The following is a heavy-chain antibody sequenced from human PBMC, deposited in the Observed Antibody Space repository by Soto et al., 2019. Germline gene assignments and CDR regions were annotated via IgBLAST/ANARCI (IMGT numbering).Heavy chain of an antibody. CDR2: IYYSGST. V-gene: IGHV4-59*01. CDR1: GGSISSCY. J-gene: IGHJ6*02. CDR3: ARALGYQLLYPLYYYGMDV. D-gene: IGHD2-2*02. Sequence: SETLSLTCTVSGGSISSCYWSWIRQPPGKGLEWIGYIYYSGSTNYNPSLKSRVTISVDTSKNQFSLKLSSVTAADTAVYYCARALGYQLLYPLYYYGMDVWGQGTTVTVSS.